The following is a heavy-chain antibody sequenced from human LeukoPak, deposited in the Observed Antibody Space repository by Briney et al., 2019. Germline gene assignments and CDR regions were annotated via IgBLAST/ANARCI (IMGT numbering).Heavy chain of an antibody. D-gene: IGHD3-10*01. Sequence: PSETLSLTCGVSGGSFSISYWSWIRQPPGKGPEWIGQIYHSGGANYNPSLRSRVTISIDTSKNQLSLRLSSVTAADTAVYYCARHGSYCFDSWGQGTLVTVSS. V-gene: IGHV4-34*01. CDR2: IYHSGGA. J-gene: IGHJ4*02. CDR3: ARHGSYCFDS. CDR1: GGSFSISY.